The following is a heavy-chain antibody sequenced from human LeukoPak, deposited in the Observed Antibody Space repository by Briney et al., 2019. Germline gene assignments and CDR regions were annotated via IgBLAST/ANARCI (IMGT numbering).Heavy chain of an antibody. J-gene: IGHJ4*02. CDR1: GATFSGYT. CDR2: SIPLSRTA. D-gene: IGHD3-22*01. Sequence: GSSGTVSCAGSGATFSGYTFSSVRQAPGQGVEWIGGSIPLSRTANYAQKLQGRVTITADESTRTAYMELSSLRSEDTAVYYCARGLYYHDSSGYAKYFDYWGQGTLVTVSS. CDR3: ARGLYYHDSSGYAKYFDY. V-gene: IGHV1-69*13.